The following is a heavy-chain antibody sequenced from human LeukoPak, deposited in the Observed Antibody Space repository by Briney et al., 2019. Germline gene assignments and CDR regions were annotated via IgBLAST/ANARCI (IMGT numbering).Heavy chain of an antibody. J-gene: IGHJ4*02. D-gene: IGHD6-13*01. CDR3: AKEFSNSSWYGIFDY. V-gene: IGHV3-9*01. CDR2: ISWNSGSM. Sequence: LAGGSLRLSCAASGFTFDNYAMHWVRQPPGKGLEWVSGISWNSGSMNYADSVKGRFTISRDNSKNSLYLQMNSLRAEDTALYYCAKEFSNSSWYGIFDYWGQGTLVTVSS. CDR1: GFTFDNYA.